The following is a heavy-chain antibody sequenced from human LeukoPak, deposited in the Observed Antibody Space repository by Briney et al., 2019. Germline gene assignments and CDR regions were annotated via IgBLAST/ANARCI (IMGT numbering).Heavy chain of an antibody. D-gene: IGHD3-10*01. CDR2: ISGSGGST. V-gene: IGHV3-23*01. CDR3: AEGKGWFGEFFDY. Sequence: GGSLRLSCAAPGFTFSSYAMSWVRQAPGKGLEWVSAISGSGGSTYYADSVKGRFTISRDNSKNTLYLQMNSLRAEDTAVYYCAEGKGWFGEFFDYWGQGTLVTVSS. CDR1: GFTFSSYA. J-gene: IGHJ4*02.